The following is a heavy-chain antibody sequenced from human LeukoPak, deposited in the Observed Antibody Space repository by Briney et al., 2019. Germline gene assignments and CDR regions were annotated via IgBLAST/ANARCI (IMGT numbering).Heavy chain of an antibody. CDR2: ISGGDGGT. CDR1: GFTFSTYA. Sequence: GGSLRLSCEVFGFTFSTYAMTWVRQAPGRGLEWVSTISGGDGGTYYADSVKGRFTVSRDTSKNTLYLQMNSLRAEDTALYYFASGIIAPPDYWGQGTLVTVSS. V-gene: IGHV3-23*01. CDR3: ASGIIAPPDY. D-gene: IGHD3-10*01. J-gene: IGHJ4*02.